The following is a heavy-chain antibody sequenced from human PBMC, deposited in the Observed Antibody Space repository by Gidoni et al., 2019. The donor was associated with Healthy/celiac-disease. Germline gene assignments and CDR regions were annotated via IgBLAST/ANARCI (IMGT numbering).Heavy chain of an antibody. CDR1: GYTFTSYG. V-gene: IGHV1-18*01. Sequence: QVQLVQSGAEVKKPGASVKVSCKASGYTFTSYGISWVRQAPGQGLEWMGWISAYNGNTNYAQKLQGRVTMTTDTSTSTAYMELRSMRSDDTAVYYCAREYSSGWYSGYYYGMDVWGQGTTVTVSS. J-gene: IGHJ6*02. D-gene: IGHD6-19*01. CDR3: AREYSSGWYSGYYYGMDV. CDR2: ISAYNGNT.